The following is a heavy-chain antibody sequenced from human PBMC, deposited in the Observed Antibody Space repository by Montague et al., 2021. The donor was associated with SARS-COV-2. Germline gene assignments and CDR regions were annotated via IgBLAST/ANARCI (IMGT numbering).Heavy chain of an antibody. Sequence: SETLSLTCAVSGGSISSSNWWSWVRPLPGKGLEWIGEIYHSGSTNNNPSLKSRVTISVDKSKNQFSLKLSSVTAADTAVYYCASRGAVAGKVYFQHWGQGTLVTVSS. CDR1: GGSISSSNW. J-gene: IGHJ1*01. CDR2: IYHSGST. D-gene: IGHD6-19*01. CDR3: ASRGAVAGKVYFQH. V-gene: IGHV4-4*02.